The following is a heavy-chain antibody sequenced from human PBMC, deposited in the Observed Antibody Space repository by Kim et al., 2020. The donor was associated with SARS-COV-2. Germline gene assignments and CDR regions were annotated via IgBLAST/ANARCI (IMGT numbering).Heavy chain of an antibody. CDR2: TDT. J-gene: IGHJ4*02. CDR3: ARNLVAADY. D-gene: IGHD6-25*01. Sequence: TDTRYVPTFKGQVTISVDKSTSTAYLQWSSLRASDSAMYYCARNLVAADYWGQGTLVTVSS. V-gene: IGHV5-51*01.